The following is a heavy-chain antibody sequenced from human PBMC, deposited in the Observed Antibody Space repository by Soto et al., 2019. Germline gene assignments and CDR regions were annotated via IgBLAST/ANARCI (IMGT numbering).Heavy chain of an antibody. CDR2: ISSSSSYI. CDR1: GFTFSGYS. J-gene: IGHJ6*02. V-gene: IGHV3-21*01. D-gene: IGHD3-3*01. Sequence: PGGSLRLSCAASGFTFSGYSMNWVRQAPGKGLGWVSSISSSSSYIYYADSVKGRFTISRDNAKNSLYLQMNSLRAEDTAVYYCARVLRFLEWLPPYYYGMDVWGQGTTVTVSS. CDR3: ARVLRFLEWLPPYYYGMDV.